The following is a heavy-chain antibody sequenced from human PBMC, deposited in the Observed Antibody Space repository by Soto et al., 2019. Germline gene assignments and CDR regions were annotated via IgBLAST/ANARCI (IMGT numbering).Heavy chain of an antibody. CDR1: GFTFSSYW. CDR3: VRDKPHNWFDP. Sequence: GGSLRLSCAASGFTFSSYWMHWVRQVPGKGLVWVSRINNDGSAATYADSVKGRFTISRDNAKNTVYLQMNGLRAEDTAVYYCVRDKPHNWFDPWGQGTPVTVSS. V-gene: IGHV3-74*01. CDR2: INNDGSAA. J-gene: IGHJ5*02.